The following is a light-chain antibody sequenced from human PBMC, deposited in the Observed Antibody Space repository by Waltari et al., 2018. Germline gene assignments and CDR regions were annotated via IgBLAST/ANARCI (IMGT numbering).Light chain of an antibody. V-gene: IGLV2-14*03. CDR3: SSYTPSNTWV. Sequence: QSALTQPASVSGSPGQSTTISCTGTSSDVGGHHYVYWYQQHPGKAPKLMIYAVNKRPSGVSDRFSCSRSGNTASLTISGLQAEDEADYYCSSYTPSNTWVFGGGTKLTVL. CDR1: SSDVGGHHY. J-gene: IGLJ3*02. CDR2: AVN.